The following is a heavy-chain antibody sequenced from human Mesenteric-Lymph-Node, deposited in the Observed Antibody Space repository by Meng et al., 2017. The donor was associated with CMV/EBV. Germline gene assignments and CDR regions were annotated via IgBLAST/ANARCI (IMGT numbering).Heavy chain of an antibody. CDR1: GFNVRDKY. D-gene: IGHD3-10*01. CDR2: IYRGDNT. CDR3: TGDSVSNPNLDY. Sequence: VRLVASGGCLVQPGGSLRLSCAASGFNVRDKYMSWVRQAPGKGLEWVCIIYRGDNTYYIDSVKDRFTVSRDNSKNTMYLQMNSLRVEDTAVYCCTGDSVSNPNLDYWGQGTLVTVSS. J-gene: IGHJ4*02. V-gene: IGHV3-66*01.